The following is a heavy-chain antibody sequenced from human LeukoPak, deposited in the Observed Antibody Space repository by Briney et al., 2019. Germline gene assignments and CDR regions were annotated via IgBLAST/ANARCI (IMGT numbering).Heavy chain of an antibody. Sequence: SVKVSCKASGGTLRSYAISWVRQAPGQGLEWMGGIIPIFGTANYAQKFQGRVTITADESTSTAYMELSSLRSEDTAVCYCAGDFWSGYRNWFDPWGQGPLVTVSS. V-gene: IGHV1-69*13. CDR2: IIPIFGTA. J-gene: IGHJ5*02. CDR1: GGTLRSYA. CDR3: AGDFWSGYRNWFDP. D-gene: IGHD3-3*01.